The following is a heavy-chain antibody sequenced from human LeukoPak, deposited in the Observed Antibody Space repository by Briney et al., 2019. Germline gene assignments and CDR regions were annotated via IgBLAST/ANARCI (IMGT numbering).Heavy chain of an antibody. CDR1: GYTFTGYY. V-gene: IGHV1-2*02. CDR3: ARDNGGYDYEARYYYGMDV. D-gene: IGHD5-12*01. CDR2: INPNRGGT. J-gene: IGHJ6*02. Sequence: ASVKVSCKASGYTFTGYYMHWVRQAPGRGLAWMGWINPNRGGTNSAQKFQGGVTLTRGTSISTAYMELSRLRSDDTAVYYCARDNGGYDYEARYYYGMDVWGQGTTVTVSS.